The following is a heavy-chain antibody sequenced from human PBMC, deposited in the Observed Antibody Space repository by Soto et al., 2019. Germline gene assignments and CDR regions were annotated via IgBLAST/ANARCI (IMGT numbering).Heavy chain of an antibody. D-gene: IGHD3-3*01. CDR1: GGSFSDYY. CDR2: VNHGGST. V-gene: IGHV4-34*01. J-gene: IGHJ4*02. CDR3: AREWWSGSLIGGSL. Sequence: QVQLQQWGAGLLKPSETLSLTCPVNGGSFSDYYWTWIRQPPGKGLEWLGEVNHGGSTHYNQSLKSRISISVDTSKKKFSLNLTFVTAADTAVYYCAREWWSGSLIGGSLGGEGTLVTVSS.